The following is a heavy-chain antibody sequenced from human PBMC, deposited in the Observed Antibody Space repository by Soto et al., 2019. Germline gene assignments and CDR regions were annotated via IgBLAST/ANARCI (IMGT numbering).Heavy chain of an antibody. J-gene: IGHJ6*02. CDR2: IYYSGST. Sequence: SETLSLTCTVSGGSISSYYWSWIRQPPGKGLEWIGYIYYSGSTNYNPSLKSRVTISVDTSKNQFSLKLSSVTAADTAVYYCARLPDCSGGSCYYYYYGMDVWGQGTTATVYS. CDR1: GGSISSYY. V-gene: IGHV4-59*01. CDR3: ARLPDCSGGSCYYYYYGMDV. D-gene: IGHD2-15*01.